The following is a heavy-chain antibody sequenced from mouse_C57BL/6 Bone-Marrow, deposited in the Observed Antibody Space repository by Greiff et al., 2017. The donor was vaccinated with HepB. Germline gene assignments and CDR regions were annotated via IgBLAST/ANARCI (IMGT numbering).Heavy chain of an antibody. J-gene: IGHJ4*01. V-gene: IGHV1-18*01. CDR2: INPNNGGT. D-gene: IGHD1-1*01. Sequence: VQLQQSGPELVKPGASVKIPCKASGYTFTDYNMDWVKQSHGKSLEWIGYINPNNGGTIYNQKFKGKATLTVDKYSSTTYMELRSLTSEDTAVYDCARPITTVYSIDYWDQGTSVTVSS. CDR1: GYTFTDYN. CDR3: ARPITTVYSIDY.